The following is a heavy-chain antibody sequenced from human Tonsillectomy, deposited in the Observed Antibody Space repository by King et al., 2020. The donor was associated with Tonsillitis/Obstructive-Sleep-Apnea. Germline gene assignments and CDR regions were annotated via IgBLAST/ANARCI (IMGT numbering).Heavy chain of an antibody. CDR2: INHSGST. V-gene: IGHV4-34*01. CDR1: GGSFSVYY. CDR3: AREVTTGAFDI. Sequence: VQLQQWGAGLLKPSATLSLTCAVYGGSFSVYYWTWIRQPPGKGLECIGEINHSGSTNYNPSLKSRVTISVDTSKNQLSLNLSSVTAADTAVYYCAREVTTGAFDIWGQGTMVTVSS. D-gene: IGHD4-17*01. J-gene: IGHJ3*02.